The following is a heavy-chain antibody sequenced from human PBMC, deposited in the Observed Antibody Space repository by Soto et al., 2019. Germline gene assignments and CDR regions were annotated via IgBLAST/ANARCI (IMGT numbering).Heavy chain of an antibody. V-gene: IGHV3-23*01. CDR1: GFTFGTYA. CDR2: ISGSGGST. J-gene: IGHJ4*02. CDR3: AKEGYGSGSYSPGVVDY. Sequence: EVLLLESGGGVVQPGGSLRVSCGASGFTFGTYAMSWVRQAPGKGLEWVSGISGSGGSTYHADSVKGRFTISRDNSKNTLYLQMESLRVEDTAVYYCAKEGYGSGSYSPGVVDYWGQGTLVTVSS. D-gene: IGHD3-10*01.